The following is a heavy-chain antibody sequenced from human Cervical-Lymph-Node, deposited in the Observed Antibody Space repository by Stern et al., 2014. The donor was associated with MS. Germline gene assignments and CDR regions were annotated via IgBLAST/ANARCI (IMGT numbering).Heavy chain of an antibody. CDR3: ATNAFDY. J-gene: IGHJ4*02. D-gene: IGHD2-8*01. Sequence: QVQLVQSGAEVKKPGASVKVSCKTSGYTFTNYPIHWVRQAPGQGLEWGRWINTGNASTRYSPKLQGRIAITRDTAASTAYMDLTSLKSEDTAVYYCATNAFDYWGQGTLVTVPP. CDR2: INTGNAST. CDR1: GYTFTNYP. V-gene: IGHV1-3*04.